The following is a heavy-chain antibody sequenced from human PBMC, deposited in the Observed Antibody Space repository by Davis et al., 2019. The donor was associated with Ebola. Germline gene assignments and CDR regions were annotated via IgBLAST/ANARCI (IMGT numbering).Heavy chain of an antibody. D-gene: IGHD1-7*01. CDR3: AKRWELHYFDY. V-gene: IGHV3-23*01. J-gene: IGHJ4*02. CDR2: IADSGGAT. CDR1: EFTFTNYA. Sequence: PGGSLRLSCAASEFTFTNYAMSWVRQSPGKGLEWVSSIADSGGATYYTDSVKGRFAVSRDNPKNTLYLHMNSLRVEDTAVYYCAKRWELHYFDYWGQGALVAVSS.